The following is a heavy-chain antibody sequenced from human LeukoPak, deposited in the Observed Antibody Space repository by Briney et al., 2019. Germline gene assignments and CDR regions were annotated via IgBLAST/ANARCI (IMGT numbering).Heavy chain of an antibody. CDR2: ISLSGVT. D-gene: IGHD1-26*01. CDR1: GGSIGSTNW. CDR3: SRESGAFSPFGY. J-gene: IGHJ4*02. Sequence: SGTLSLTCGVSGGSIGSTNWWSWVRQPPGQGLEWIGEISLSGVTNYNPSLKSRVTMSLDRSKNHLSLTLTSVTAADTAVYYCSRESGAFSPFGYWGQGTLVTVSS. V-gene: IGHV4-4*02.